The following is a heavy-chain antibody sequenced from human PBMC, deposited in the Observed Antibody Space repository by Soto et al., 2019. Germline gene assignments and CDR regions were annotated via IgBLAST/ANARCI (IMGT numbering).Heavy chain of an antibody. CDR2: MNGDGTCI. Sequence: EVQLVESGGALVQPGGSLRLSCAVSGFTFGPWWMHWVRQVPGKGLVWVSRMNGDGTCITYGDFAKGRFTISRDNAKNTLFLQMNSLRAEDTAVYYCVRENYFGLDRWGQGTLVTVSS. D-gene: IGHD1-7*01. V-gene: IGHV3-74*01. CDR1: GFTFGPWW. CDR3: VRENYFGLDR. J-gene: IGHJ5*02.